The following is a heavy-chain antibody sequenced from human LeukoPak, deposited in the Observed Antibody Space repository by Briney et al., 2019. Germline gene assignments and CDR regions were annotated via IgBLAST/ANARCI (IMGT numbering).Heavy chain of an antibody. J-gene: IGHJ4*02. CDR2: ISWNSGTI. V-gene: IGHV3-9*01. D-gene: IGHD3-10*01. Sequence: SLRLSCAVSGFTFDDYAMHWVRQESGKGLEWVSGISWNSGTIVYADSVKGRFTTSRDNSKNSLFLQMNRLRVEDTAMYYCTRLSAMLRGPEPIYYFDSWGQGTLVTVSS. CDR1: GFTFDDYA. CDR3: TRLSAMLRGPEPIYYFDS.